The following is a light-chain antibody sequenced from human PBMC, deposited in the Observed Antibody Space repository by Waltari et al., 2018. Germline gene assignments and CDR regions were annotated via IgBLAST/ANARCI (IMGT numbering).Light chain of an antibody. Sequence: EIVLTQSPATLSLPPGEGATLPCRASQSVDYYLAWYQQKPGQAPRLLIHDASNRATGVPARFSGSGSGTDFSLTISSLEPEDFAVYYCQQRRSWPITFGQGTRLEIK. CDR1: QSVDYY. J-gene: IGKJ5*01. V-gene: IGKV3-11*01. CDR3: QQRRSWPIT. CDR2: DAS.